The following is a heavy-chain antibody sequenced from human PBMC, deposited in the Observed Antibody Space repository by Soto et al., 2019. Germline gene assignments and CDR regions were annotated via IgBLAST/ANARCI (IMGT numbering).Heavy chain of an antibody. V-gene: IGHV3-30-3*01. CDR1: GFTFSSYA. D-gene: IGHD5-12*01. J-gene: IGHJ4*02. CDR3: ARDPRYSGYDVGVGYFDY. Sequence: QVQLVESGGGVVQPGRSLRLSCAASGFTFSSYAMHWVRQAPGKGLEWVAVISYDGSNKYYADSVKGRFTISRDNSKNTRYLQMDSLGAEDTAVYYCARDPRYSGYDVGVGYFDYWGQGTLVTVSS. CDR2: ISYDGSNK.